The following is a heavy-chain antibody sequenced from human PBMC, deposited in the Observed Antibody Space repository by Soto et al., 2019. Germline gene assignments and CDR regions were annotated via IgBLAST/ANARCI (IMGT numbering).Heavy chain of an antibody. CDR2: IYSSGNA. CDR1: GDSISGYY. J-gene: IGHJ3*01. CDR3: ARGDVFDL. V-gene: IGHV4-4*07. Sequence: QVQLQESGPGLVKPSETVSLICTVSGDSISGYYWSWIRQPAGKCLEWIGRIYSSGNANYNPSLKSRVSMSVDMSKNQFSLKVTSVTAADTAMYYCARGDVFDLWGQGTKVTVSS.